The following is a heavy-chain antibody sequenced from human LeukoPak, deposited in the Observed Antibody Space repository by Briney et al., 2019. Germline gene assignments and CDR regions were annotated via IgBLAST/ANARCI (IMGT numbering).Heavy chain of an antibody. V-gene: IGHV3-7*05. CDR1: GFTSSNYW. Sequence: PGGSLRLSCAASGFTSSNYWMIWVRQAPGKGLEWVGNIKQDGSEKRYANAVRGRFSISRDNAQTSLYLQMNSLRAEDTAVYYCARASDPWLQLTWGQGTLVTVSS. J-gene: IGHJ5*02. CDR3: ARASDPWLQLT. CDR2: IKQDGSEK. D-gene: IGHD5-24*01.